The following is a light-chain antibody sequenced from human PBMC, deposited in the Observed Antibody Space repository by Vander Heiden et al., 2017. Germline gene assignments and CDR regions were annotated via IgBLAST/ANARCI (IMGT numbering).Light chain of an antibody. CDR3: QQYNSYPWT. J-gene: IGKJ1*01. V-gene: IGKV1-5*01. CDR2: GAS. CDR1: ESISRW. Sequence: DIQMTQSPSTLSASVGDSVTITRRARESISRWLAWYQQKPGKAPKLLIYGASSLESGVPSRFSGSGSGTEFTLTISSLQPDDFATYYCQQYNSYPWTFGQGTKVEIK.